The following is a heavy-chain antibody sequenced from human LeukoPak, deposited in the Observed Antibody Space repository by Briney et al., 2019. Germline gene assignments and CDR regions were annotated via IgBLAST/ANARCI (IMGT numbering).Heavy chain of an antibody. Sequence: GASVKVSCKASGYTFTGYYMHWVRQAPGQGLEWMGWINPNSGGTNYAQKFQGRVTMTRDTSISTAYMELSRLTSDDTAVYYCARGAWIGGYYYYYMDVWGKGTTVTVSS. V-gene: IGHV1-2*02. CDR2: INPNSGGT. CDR1: GYTFTGYY. CDR3: ARGAWIGGYYYYYMDV. D-gene: IGHD2-2*03. J-gene: IGHJ6*03.